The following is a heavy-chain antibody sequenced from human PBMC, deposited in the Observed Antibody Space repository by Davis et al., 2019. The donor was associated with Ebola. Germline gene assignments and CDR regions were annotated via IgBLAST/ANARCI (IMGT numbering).Heavy chain of an antibody. CDR2: INPNSGGT. CDR1: GYTFTDYY. V-gene: IGHV1-2*02. D-gene: IGHD4-17*01. CDR3: ARRNGDFLSDYFQH. J-gene: IGHJ1*01. Sequence: ASVKVSCKASGYTFTDYYMFWVRQAPGQGLEWMGWINPNSGGTNYAQKFHDRVTMTRDTSITTAYMELRSLRSDDTAVYYCARRNGDFLSDYFQHWGQGTLVTVSS.